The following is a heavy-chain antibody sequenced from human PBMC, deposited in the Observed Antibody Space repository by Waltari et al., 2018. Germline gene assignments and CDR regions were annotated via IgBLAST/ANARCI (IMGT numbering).Heavy chain of an antibody. V-gene: IGHV4-39*01. Sequence: QLLLQESGPGLVKPSETLSLTCAVSGGSIRSSTFYWGWVRQPPGKGLEWIGSISYSGSTYYNPSLKRRVTISVDTSKNQFSLNLSFVTAADTAVEYCARVGPGVYWYFDLWGRGTLVRVSS. CDR2: ISYSGST. CDR3: ARVGPGVYWYFDL. D-gene: IGHD1-26*01. J-gene: IGHJ2*01. CDR1: GGSIRSSTFY.